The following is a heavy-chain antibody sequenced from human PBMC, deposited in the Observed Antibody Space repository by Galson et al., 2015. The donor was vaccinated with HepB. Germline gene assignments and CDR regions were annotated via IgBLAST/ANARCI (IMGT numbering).Heavy chain of an antibody. CDR2: IKQDGSED. CDR3: ARGYSGFGPHWNFDL. J-gene: IGHJ2*01. V-gene: IGHV3-7*03. CDR1: GSTINSYW. Sequence: SLRLSCAVSGSTINSYWMSWVRQVPEKGLEWVANIKQDGSEDYYVDSLKGRFTISRDNAKNSLFLQMNSLRVDDTATYYCARGYSGFGPHWNFDLWGRGTLISVSS. D-gene: IGHD5-12*01.